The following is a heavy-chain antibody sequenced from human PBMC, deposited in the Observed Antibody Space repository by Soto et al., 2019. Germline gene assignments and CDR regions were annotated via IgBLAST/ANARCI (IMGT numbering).Heavy chain of an antibody. CDR2: IYYSGST. Sequence: SLACTVSGGSISSYYWSWIRQPPGKGLEWIGYIYYSGSTNYNPSLKSRVTISVDTSKNQFSLKLSSVTAADTAVYYCARDLRGYYDSSGYYWYFDLWGRGTLVTVSS. D-gene: IGHD3-22*01. CDR3: ARDLRGYYDSSGYYWYFDL. V-gene: IGHV4-59*01. CDR1: GGSISSYY. J-gene: IGHJ2*01.